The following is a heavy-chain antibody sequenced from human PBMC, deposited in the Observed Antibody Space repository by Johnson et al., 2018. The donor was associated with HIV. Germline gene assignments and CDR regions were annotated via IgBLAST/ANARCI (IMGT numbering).Heavy chain of an antibody. CDR3: ARGAYTYGSSGEVGYDSCDM. D-gene: IGHD3-22*01. CDR1: GFTFSNHD. Sequence: VQLVESGGGVVQPGRSLRVSCAASGFTFSNHDMYWVRQATGKGLEWVSGIGNAGETYYPDSVKGRFIISRDNSKNTLYLQRNSLRVEDTAVYYCARGAYTYGSSGEVGYDSCDMWGRGTMVTVSP. V-gene: IGHV3-13*01. J-gene: IGHJ3*02. CDR2: IGNAGET.